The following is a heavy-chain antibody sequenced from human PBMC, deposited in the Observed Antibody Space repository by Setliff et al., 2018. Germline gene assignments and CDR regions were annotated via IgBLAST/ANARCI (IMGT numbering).Heavy chain of an antibody. Sequence: GGSLRLSCAASEFRFSDYNMNWVRQDPGKGLECVASISPSGSFIDYADSVKGRFTISRDNARRSVLLQIDSLIVEDTAVYFCSRMPTSGYYASPKYYMDVWGKGTTVTVSS. CDR2: ISPSGSFI. CDR1: EFRFSDYN. V-gene: IGHV3-21*01. J-gene: IGHJ6*03. CDR3: SRMPTSGYYASPKYYMDV. D-gene: IGHD3-22*01.